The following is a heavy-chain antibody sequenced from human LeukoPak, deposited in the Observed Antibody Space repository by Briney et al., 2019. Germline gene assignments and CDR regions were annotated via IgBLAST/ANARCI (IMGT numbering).Heavy chain of an antibody. D-gene: IGHD6-13*01. CDR3: ARVGAAGGNFDY. V-gene: IGHV1-69*05. CDR2: IIPVYGTT. Sequence: ASVKVSCKSSGGIFTSYTISWVRQAPGQGLEWMGGIIPVYGTTDYAQKFQGRVTITTDISTSTAYVVLSSLRSEDTAMYYCARVGAAGGNFDYWGQGTLVTVSS. CDR1: GGIFTSYT. J-gene: IGHJ4*02.